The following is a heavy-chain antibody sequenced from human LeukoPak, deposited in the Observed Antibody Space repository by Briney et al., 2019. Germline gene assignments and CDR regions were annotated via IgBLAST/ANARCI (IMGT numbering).Heavy chain of an antibody. V-gene: IGHV3-48*01. CDR2: IRNSGNTI. CDR1: GFTLSSYN. CDR3: ARVPRDSSGWFFDY. D-gene: IGHD6-19*01. Sequence: GGSLRLSCAVSGFTLSSYNMNWVRQAPGKGLEWVSYIRNSGNTIYYADSVKGRFTISRDPAKNSLYLQMNSLRAEDTAVYYCARVPRDSSGWFFDYWGQGTLVTVSS. J-gene: IGHJ4*02.